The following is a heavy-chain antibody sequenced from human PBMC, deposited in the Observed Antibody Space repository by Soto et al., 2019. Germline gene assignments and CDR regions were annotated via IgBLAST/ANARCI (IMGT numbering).Heavy chain of an antibody. V-gene: IGHV1-69*02. CDR3: ARAGSYYDILTGYYYYYGMDV. D-gene: IGHD3-9*01. CDR2: IIPILGIA. J-gene: IGHJ6*02. Sequence: SVKVSCKASGGTFSSYTISWVRQAPGQGLEWMGRIIPILGIANYAQKFQGRVTMTRNTSISTAYMELSSLRSEDTAVYYCARAGSYYDILTGYYYYYGMDVWGQGTTVTVS. CDR1: GGTFSSYT.